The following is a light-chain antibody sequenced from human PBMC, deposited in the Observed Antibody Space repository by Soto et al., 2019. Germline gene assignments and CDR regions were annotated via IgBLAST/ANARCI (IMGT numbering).Light chain of an antibody. Sequence: QSPQVQPPSASGSPGHSVAISCTGTSSDVGGYNYVSWYQQHPGKAPKLMIYEVNKRPSGVPDRFSGSKSGNTASLTVSGLQAEDEADYYCSSYAGSSNVFGTGTKVTVL. V-gene: IGLV2-8*01. CDR1: SSDVGGYNY. CDR3: SSYAGSSNV. J-gene: IGLJ1*01. CDR2: EVN.